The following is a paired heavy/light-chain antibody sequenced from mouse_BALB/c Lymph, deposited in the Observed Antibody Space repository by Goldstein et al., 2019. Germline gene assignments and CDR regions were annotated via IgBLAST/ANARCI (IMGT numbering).Light chain of an antibody. Sequence: QIVLTQSPAIMSASPGEKVTMTCSASSSVSYMHWYQQKSGTSPKRWIYDTSKLASGVPARFSGSGSGTSYSLTISSMEAEDAATYYCQQWSSNPYTFGGGTKLEIK. CDR3: QQWSSNPYT. J-gene: IGKJ2*01. CDR1: SSVSY. CDR2: DTS. V-gene: IGKV4-59*01.
Heavy chain of an antibody. J-gene: IGHJ4*01. CDR3: ASDYGSSYAMDY. V-gene: IGHV5-17*02. D-gene: IGHD1-1*01. CDR1: GFTFSSFG. Sequence: DVQLVESGGGLVQPGGSRKLSCAASGFTFSSFGMHWVRQAPEKGLEWVAYISSGSSTIYYADTVKGRFTISRDNPKNTLFLQMTSLRSEDTAMYYCASDYGSSYAMDYWGQGTSVTVSS. CDR2: ISSGSSTI.